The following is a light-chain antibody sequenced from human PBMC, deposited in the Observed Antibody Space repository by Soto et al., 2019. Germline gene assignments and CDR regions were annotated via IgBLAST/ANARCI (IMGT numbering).Light chain of an antibody. V-gene: IGLV4-69*01. CDR2: LNSDGSH. Sequence: QLVLTQSPSASASLGASVKLTCTLSSGHSSYAIAWHQQQPEQGPRYLMKLNSDGSHSTGDGIPDRFSGSSSGAERYLTISSLQYEDEADYYCQTWGTGIVVFGGGTKLTVL. J-gene: IGLJ2*01. CDR3: QTWGTGIVV. CDR1: SGHSSYA.